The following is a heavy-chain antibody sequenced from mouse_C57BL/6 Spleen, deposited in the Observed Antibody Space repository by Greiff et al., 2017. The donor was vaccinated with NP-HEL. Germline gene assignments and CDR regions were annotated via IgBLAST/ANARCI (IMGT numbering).Heavy chain of an antibody. D-gene: IGHD4-1*01. CDR1: GYTFTSYG. J-gene: IGHJ2*01. Sequence: VQVVESGAELARPGASVKLSCKASGYTFTSYGISWVKQRTGQGLEWIGEIYPRSGNTYYNEKFKGKATLTADKSSSTAYMELRSLTSEDSAVYFCARNWDYFDYWGQGTTLTVSS. V-gene: IGHV1-81*01. CDR2: IYPRSGNT. CDR3: ARNWDYFDY.